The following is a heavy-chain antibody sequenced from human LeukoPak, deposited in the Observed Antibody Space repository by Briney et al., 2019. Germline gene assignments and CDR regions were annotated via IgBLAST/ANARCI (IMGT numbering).Heavy chain of an antibody. CDR2: ISGSGGST. CDR3: AKSTRSSSSGYFDY. Sequence: PGGSLRLSCAASGFTFSSYSMSWVRQAPGKGLEWVSAISGSGGSTYYADSVKGRFTISRDNSKNTLYLQMNSPRAEDTAVYYCAKSTRSSSSGYFDYWGQGTLVTVSS. J-gene: IGHJ4*02. CDR1: GFTFSSYS. D-gene: IGHD6-6*01. V-gene: IGHV3-23*01.